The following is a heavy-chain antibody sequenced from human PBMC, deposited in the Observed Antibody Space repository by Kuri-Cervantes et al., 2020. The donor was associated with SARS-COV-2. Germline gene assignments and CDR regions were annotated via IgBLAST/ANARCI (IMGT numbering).Heavy chain of an antibody. CDR3: ARSTPPPRPLPTSHPPAPPI. Sequence: ASVKVSCKASGYTFTGYYMHWVRQAPGQGLEWMGWINPNSGGTNYAQKFQGWVTMTRDTSISTVYMELSRLRSDDTAVYYCARSTPPPRPLPTSHPPAPPIWGQGTMVTVSS. CDR1: GYTFTGYY. CDR2: INPNSGGT. D-gene: IGHD2-15*01. V-gene: IGHV1-2*04. J-gene: IGHJ3*02.